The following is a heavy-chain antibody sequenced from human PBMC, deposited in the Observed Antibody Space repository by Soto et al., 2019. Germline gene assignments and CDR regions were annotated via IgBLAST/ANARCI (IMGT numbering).Heavy chain of an antibody. Sequence: PGGSLRLSCAASGFTFSSYAMHWVRQAPGEGLEWVAVISYDGSNKYYADSVKGRFTISRDNSKNTLYLQMNSLRAEDTAVYYCARDIFKGSSPRPWGQGTLVTVSS. CDR3: ARDIFKGSSPRP. V-gene: IGHV3-30-3*01. CDR2: ISYDGSNK. D-gene: IGHD1-26*01. J-gene: IGHJ5*02. CDR1: GFTFSSYA.